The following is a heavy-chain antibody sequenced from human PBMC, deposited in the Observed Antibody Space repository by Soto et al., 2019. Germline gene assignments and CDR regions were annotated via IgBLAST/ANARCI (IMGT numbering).Heavy chain of an antibody. D-gene: IGHD3-9*01. V-gene: IGHV4-59*01. J-gene: IGHJ6*02. CDR2: IYYSGST. CDR3: ARGLGRYFGLDV. Sequence: SETLSLTCTVSGGSISSYYWSWIRQPPGKGLEWIGYIYYSGSTNYSPSLKSRVTISVDTSKNQFSLKLSSVTAADTAVYYCARGLGRYFGLDVSGQGTTVTVSS. CDR1: GGSISSYY.